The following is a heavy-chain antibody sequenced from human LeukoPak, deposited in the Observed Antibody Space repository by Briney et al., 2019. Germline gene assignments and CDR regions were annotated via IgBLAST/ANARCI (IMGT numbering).Heavy chain of an antibody. J-gene: IGHJ6*03. CDR2: INPNSGGT. CDR3: AREGRGWFGELSPSYYYYYMDV. Sequence: ASVKVSCKASGYTFTSYDINWVRQATGQGLEWMGRINPNSGGTNYAQKFQGRVTMTRDTSISTAYMELSRLRSDDTAVYYCAREGRGWFGELSPSYYYYYMDVWGKGTTVTVSS. V-gene: IGHV1-2*06. D-gene: IGHD3-10*01. CDR1: GYTFTSYD.